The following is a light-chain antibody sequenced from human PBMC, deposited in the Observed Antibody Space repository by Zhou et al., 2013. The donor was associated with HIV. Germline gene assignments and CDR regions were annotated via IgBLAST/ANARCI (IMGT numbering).Light chain of an antibody. Sequence: QSALTQVASVSGSPGQTITIACTGTSNDVGGYNYVSWYLQHPGKAPKLMIYDVSKRPSGISNRFSGPKSGNTASLTISGLQAEDEADYYCSSYTRNNTRVFGGGTKVTVL. CDR2: DVS. CDR1: SNDVGGYNY. CDR3: SSYTRNNTRV. J-gene: IGLJ2*01. V-gene: IGLV2-14*03.